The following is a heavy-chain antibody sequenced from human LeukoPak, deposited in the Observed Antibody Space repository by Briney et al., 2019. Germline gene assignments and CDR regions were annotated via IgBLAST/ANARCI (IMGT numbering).Heavy chain of an antibody. Sequence: PGGSLRLSCAASGFTFSSYSMNWVRQAPGKGLEWVAVISYDGSNKYYADSVKGRFTISRDNSKNTLYLQMNSLRAEDTAVYYCARAGIIDYYDSSGYQYYFDYWGQGTLVTVSS. CDR3: ARAGIIDYYDSSGYQYYFDY. CDR1: GFTFSSYS. V-gene: IGHV3-30*03. D-gene: IGHD3-22*01. CDR2: ISYDGSNK. J-gene: IGHJ4*02.